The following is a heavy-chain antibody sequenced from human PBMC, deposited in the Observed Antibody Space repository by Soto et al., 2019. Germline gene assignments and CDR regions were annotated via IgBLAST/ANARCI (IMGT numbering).Heavy chain of an antibody. V-gene: IGHV1-18*01. CDR1: GYTFTSYG. Sequence: QVQLAQSGAEVKKPGASVKVSCKASGYTFTSYGISWVRQAPGQGLEWMGWISAYNGNTNYAQKLQGRVTMTTDTSTSTAYMELRSLRSDDTAVYYCAAPRRGYSYGFRWFDPWGQGTLVTVSS. J-gene: IGHJ5*02. D-gene: IGHD5-18*01. CDR3: AAPRRGYSYGFRWFDP. CDR2: ISAYNGNT.